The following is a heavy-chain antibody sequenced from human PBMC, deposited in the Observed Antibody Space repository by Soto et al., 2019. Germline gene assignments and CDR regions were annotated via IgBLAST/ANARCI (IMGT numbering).Heavy chain of an antibody. CDR3: ANSRGITGTTGAFDI. CDR2: IIPILGIA. D-gene: IGHD1-7*01. J-gene: IGHJ3*02. CDR1: GGTFSSCT. V-gene: IGHV1-69*02. Sequence: QVQLVQSGAEVKKPGSSVKVSCKASGGTFSSCTISWVRQAPGQGLEWMGRIIPILGIANYAQKFQGRVTITADKSTSTAYMELSSLRSEDTAVYYCANSRGITGTTGAFDIWGQGTMVTVSS.